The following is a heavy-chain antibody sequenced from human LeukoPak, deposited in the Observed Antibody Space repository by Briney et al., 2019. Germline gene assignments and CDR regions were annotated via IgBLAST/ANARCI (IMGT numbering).Heavy chain of an antibody. Sequence: GSAKVSCKASGYTFNRNAINWGRQAPGQGLEWMGWINTKTETPTYAQGFTGRFVSSLDISVTTAYLQISTLKAEDTAVYYCARRSPSADPFDIWGQGTMVTV. J-gene: IGHJ3*02. CDR1: GYTFNRNA. V-gene: IGHV7-4-1*02. CDR3: ARRSPSADPFDI. CDR2: INTKTETP.